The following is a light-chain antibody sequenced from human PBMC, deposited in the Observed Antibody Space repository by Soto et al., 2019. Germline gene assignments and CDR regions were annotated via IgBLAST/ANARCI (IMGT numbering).Light chain of an antibody. CDR2: GAS. CDR3: QQYNNWPRT. Sequence: EIVMTQSPATLSXXXXXXXXXXXRASQSVSSNLAWYQQKPGQAPRLLIYGASTRATGIPARFSGSGSGTEFTLTISSLQSEDFAVYYCQQYNNWPRTFGQGTKVDI. J-gene: IGKJ1*01. CDR1: QSVSSN. V-gene: IGKV3-15*01.